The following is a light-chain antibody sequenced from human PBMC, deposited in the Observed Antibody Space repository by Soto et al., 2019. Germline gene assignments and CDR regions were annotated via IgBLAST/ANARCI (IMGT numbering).Light chain of an antibody. V-gene: IGKV3-20*01. J-gene: IGKJ1*01. Sequence: ILLTQSPVTVSLSPGERATLSSRASQSVSSSYLAWYQQKPGQASRLLICGASSRATGIPDRFSGSGSGKDFTLAISRLEPEDFAVCYCQRYGRSPLTFGQGTRVDI. CDR1: QSVSSSY. CDR3: QRYGRSPLT. CDR2: GAS.